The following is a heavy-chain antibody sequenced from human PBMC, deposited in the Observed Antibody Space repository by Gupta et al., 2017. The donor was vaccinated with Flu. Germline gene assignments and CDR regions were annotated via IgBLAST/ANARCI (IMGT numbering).Heavy chain of an antibody. CDR1: GFTFGDSA. CDR3: TRTVGGSYSNFDY. J-gene: IGHJ4*02. CDR2: IKSRAYGGTT. V-gene: IGHV3-49*04. Sequence: EVQLVESGGGLVQPGRSLRLSCTDSGFTFGDSAMSWVRQAPGKGLEWVGFIKSRAYGGTTEYAASVKGRFTISRDDSKSTAYLQMNSLKTEDTALYYCTRTVGGSYSNFDYWGQGTLVTVSA. D-gene: IGHD1-26*01.